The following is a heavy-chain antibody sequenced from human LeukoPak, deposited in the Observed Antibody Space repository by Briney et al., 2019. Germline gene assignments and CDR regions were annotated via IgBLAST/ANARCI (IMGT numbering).Heavy chain of an antibody. CDR1: GYTFTSYD. D-gene: IGHD2-15*01. CDR3: ARGGRLSSDGSWTWFDP. V-gene: IGHV1-8*01. J-gene: IGHJ5*02. Sequence: GASVKVSCKASGYTFTSYDINWVRQATGQGLEWMGWMNPNSGNTGYAQKFQGRVTMTRNTSISTAYMELSSLKASDTAMYYCARGGRLSSDGSWTWFDPWGQGTLVTVSS. CDR2: MNPNSGNT.